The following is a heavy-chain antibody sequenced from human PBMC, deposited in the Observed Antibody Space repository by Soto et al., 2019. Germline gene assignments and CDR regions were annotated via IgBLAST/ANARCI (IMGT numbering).Heavy chain of an antibody. V-gene: IGHV3-74*01. CDR1: GFTFSTFW. CDR3: ATVATNSYNWLDP. CDR2: INTDGSKT. D-gene: IGHD5-12*01. Sequence: GGSLRLSSAASGFTFSTFWMHWGRPAPGKGLVWVSRINTDGSKTTYAASVKGRFTISRDNAKNTVYLQMDSLRAEDTAVYYCATVATNSYNWLDPWGQGTLVTVSS. J-gene: IGHJ5*02.